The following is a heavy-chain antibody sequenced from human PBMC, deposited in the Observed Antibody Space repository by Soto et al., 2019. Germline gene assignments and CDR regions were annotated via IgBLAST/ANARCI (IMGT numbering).Heavy chain of an antibody. CDR1: VGSISSSSYY. CDR3: ARDSSGYYGYYYGMDV. D-gene: IGHD3-22*01. V-gene: IGHV4-39*02. CDR2: IYYSGST. Sequence: SETLSLTCTVSVGSISSSSYYWGWIRQPPGKGLEWIGSIYYSGSTYYNPSLKSRVTISVDTSKNQFSLKLSSVTAADTAVYNCARDSSGYYGYYYGMDVWGQGTTVTVSS. J-gene: IGHJ6*02.